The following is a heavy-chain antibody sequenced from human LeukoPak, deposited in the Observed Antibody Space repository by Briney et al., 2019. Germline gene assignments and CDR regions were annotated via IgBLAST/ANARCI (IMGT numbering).Heavy chain of an antibody. J-gene: IGHJ5*02. CDR2: INHSGST. CDR3: ARGNNHYYHSNSGSSWFDP. D-gene: IGHD3-22*01. Sequence: PSETLSLTRAVYGGSFSGYYWSWIRQPPGKGLEWIGEINHSGSTNYNPSLKSRVTISVDTSKNQFSLKLSSVTAADTAVYYCARGNNHYYHSNSGSSWFDPWGQGTLVTVSS. CDR1: GGSFSGYY. V-gene: IGHV4-34*01.